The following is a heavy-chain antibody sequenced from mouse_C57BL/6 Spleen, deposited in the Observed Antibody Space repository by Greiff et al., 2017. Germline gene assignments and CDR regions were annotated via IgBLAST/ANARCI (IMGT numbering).Heavy chain of an antibody. CDR3: ARAYGDLMDY. J-gene: IGHJ4*01. CDR2: IYPSDSET. D-gene: IGHD2-13*01. CDR1: GYTFTSYW. V-gene: IGHV1-61*01. Sequence: VQLQQPGAELVRPGSSVKLSCKASGYTFTSYWMDWVKQRPGQGLEWIGNIYPSDSETHYNQKFKDKATLTVEKSSSTAYMQLSSLTSEDSAVYYCARAYGDLMDYWGQGTSVTVSS.